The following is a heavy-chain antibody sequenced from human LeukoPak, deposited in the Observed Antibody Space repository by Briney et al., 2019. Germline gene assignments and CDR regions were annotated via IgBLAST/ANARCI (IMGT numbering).Heavy chain of an antibody. J-gene: IGHJ3*02. Sequence: SETLSLTCTVSGGSISSYYWSWIRQPAGKGLEWIGRIYTSGSTNYNPSLKSRVTMSVDTSKNQFSLKLSSVTAADTAVYYCAKARVRQSPLRPDAFDIWGQGTMVTVSS. CDR1: GGSISSYY. D-gene: IGHD3-10*01. CDR2: IYTSGST. V-gene: IGHV4-4*07. CDR3: AKARVRQSPLRPDAFDI.